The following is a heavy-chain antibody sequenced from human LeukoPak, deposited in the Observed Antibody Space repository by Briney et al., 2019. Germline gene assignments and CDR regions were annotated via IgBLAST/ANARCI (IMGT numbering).Heavy chain of an antibody. CDR1: GFTFTNYW. D-gene: IGHD3-3*02. CDR3: ARADTFLARGWFDP. CDR2: IKQDGSAK. Sequence: GGSLRLSCAASGFTFTNYWMAWVRQAPGKGLEWVANIKQDGSAKYYVDSVKGRFTISRDNAKNSLFLQMDSLRAEDTAVYYRARADTFLARGWFDPWGQGTLVTVSS. J-gene: IGHJ5*02. V-gene: IGHV3-7*05.